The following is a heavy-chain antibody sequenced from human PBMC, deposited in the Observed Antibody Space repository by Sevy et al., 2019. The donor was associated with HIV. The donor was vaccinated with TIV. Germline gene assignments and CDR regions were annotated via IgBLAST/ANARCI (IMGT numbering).Heavy chain of an antibody. CDR3: AKDLFGDYCLCSVDY. V-gene: IGHV3-30*18. D-gene: IGHD4-17*01. J-gene: IGHJ4*02. CDR2: ISHDGGTQ. Sequence: GGSLRLSCAASGFSFSRYGIHWVRQAPGRGLEWVAVISHDGGTQYYADSVKGRFTVSRDNSKYTAYLEMDSLSTEDTAVYFCAKDLFGDYCLCSVDYWDQGALVTVSS. CDR1: GFSFSRYG.